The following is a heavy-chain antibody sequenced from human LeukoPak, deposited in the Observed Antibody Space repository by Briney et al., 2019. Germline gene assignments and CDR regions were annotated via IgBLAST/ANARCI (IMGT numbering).Heavy chain of an antibody. D-gene: IGHD5-12*01. Sequence: QAGGSLRLSCAASGFTFSSSGMHWVRQAPGKGLEWVAVIWYDGSNKYYADSVKGRFTISRDNSKNTLYLQMNSLRAEDTAVHYCARDEGYSGYDYESPFDYWGQGTLVTVSS. CDR2: IWYDGSNK. V-gene: IGHV3-33*01. CDR3: ARDEGYSGYDYESPFDY. CDR1: GFTFSSSG. J-gene: IGHJ4*02.